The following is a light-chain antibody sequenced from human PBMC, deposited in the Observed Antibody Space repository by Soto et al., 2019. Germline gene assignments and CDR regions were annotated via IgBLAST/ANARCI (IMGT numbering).Light chain of an antibody. CDR3: SSYTAKGSLI. Sequence: QSVLTQPASVSGSPGQSITISCAGTMRDVGAYNLVSWYQQHPGRAPQLIIYEVRNRPSGISFRFSGSKSGNTASLTISGLRSEDEADYYCSSYTAKGSLIFGGGTKLTVL. CDR2: EVR. CDR1: MRDVGAYNL. V-gene: IGLV2-14*01. J-gene: IGLJ2*01.